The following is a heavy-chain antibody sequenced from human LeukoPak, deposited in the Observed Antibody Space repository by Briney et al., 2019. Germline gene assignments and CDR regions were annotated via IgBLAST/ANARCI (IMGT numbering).Heavy chain of an antibody. CDR2: ISSSSSYI. D-gene: IGHD6-13*01. J-gene: IGHJ6*02. V-gene: IGHV3-21*01. Sequence: GGSLRLSCAASGFTFSSYSMNWVRQAPGKGLEWVSSISSSSSYIYYADSVKGRFTISRDNAKNSLYLQMNSLRAEDTAVYYCAREPYSSSWYEYGMDVWGQGITVTVSS. CDR3: AREPYSSSWYEYGMDV. CDR1: GFTFSSYS.